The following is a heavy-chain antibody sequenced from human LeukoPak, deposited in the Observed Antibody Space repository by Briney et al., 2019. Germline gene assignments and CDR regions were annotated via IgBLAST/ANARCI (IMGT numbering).Heavy chain of an antibody. Sequence: SETLSLTCTVSGGSISSYYWSWIRQPPGKGLEWIGYIYYSGSTNYNPSLKSRVTISVDTSKNQFSLRLSSVTAADTAVYYCARGVLPDYWGQGTLVTVSS. D-gene: IGHD2/OR15-2a*01. CDR2: IYYSGST. V-gene: IGHV4-59*01. CDR1: GGSISSYY. J-gene: IGHJ4*02. CDR3: ARGVLPDY.